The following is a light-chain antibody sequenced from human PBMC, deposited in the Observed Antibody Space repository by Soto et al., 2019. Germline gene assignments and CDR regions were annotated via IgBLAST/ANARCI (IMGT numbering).Light chain of an antibody. CDR1: EKLSSNY. J-gene: IGKJ1*01. CDR2: ATS. CDR3: QQFGNSVRT. V-gene: IGKV3-20*01. Sequence: EVVLTQSPGTLSLSPGERATLSCRASEKLSSNYLAWYQQKPGQAPRVLIYATSNRATGIPDRFSGSGSGTDFTLTISRLEPEDFAVYYCQQFGNSVRTFGQGTKVEIK.